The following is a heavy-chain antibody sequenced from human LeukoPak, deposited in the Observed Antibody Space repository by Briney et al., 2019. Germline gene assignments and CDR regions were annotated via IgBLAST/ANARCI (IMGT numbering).Heavy chain of an antibody. J-gene: IGHJ4*02. Sequence: GASVKVSCKASGYTFTSYGISWVRQAPGQGLEWMGWISAYNGNTNYAQKLQGRVTMTTDTSTSTAYMELRSLRSDDTAVYYCASPLRRDYDSSGYYNYWGQGTLVTVSS. CDR2: ISAYNGNT. V-gene: IGHV1-18*01. D-gene: IGHD3-22*01. CDR1: GYTFTSYG. CDR3: ASPLRRDYDSSGYYNY.